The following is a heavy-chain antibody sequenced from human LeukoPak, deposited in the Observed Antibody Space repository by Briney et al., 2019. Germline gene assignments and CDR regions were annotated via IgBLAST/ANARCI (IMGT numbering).Heavy chain of an antibody. J-gene: IGHJ1*01. CDR1: GFTFSDFF. V-gene: IGHV3-11*04. CDR2: ITNTGSTV. CDR3: VRDFNTVTTAYLQH. D-gene: IGHD4-17*01. Sequence: GGSLRLSCAASGFTFSDFFMAWIRQLPGEGLEWIGHITNTGSTVYYGDSVRGRFTMSRDNAKNSLYLHMSSLRVEDTAVYYCVRDFNTVTTAYLQHWGQGTLVTVSS.